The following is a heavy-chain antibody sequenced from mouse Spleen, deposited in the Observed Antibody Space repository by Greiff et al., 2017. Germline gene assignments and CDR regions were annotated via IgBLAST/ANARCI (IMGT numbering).Heavy chain of an antibody. V-gene: IGHV1-59*01. J-gene: IGHJ4*01. D-gene: IGHD1-2*01. CDR3: ARSDYYGPPIAMDY. CDR1: GYTFTSYW. CDR2: IDPSDSYT. Sequence: QVQLQQPGAELVRPGTSVKLSCKASGYTFTSYWMHWVKQRPGQGLEWIGVIDPSDSYTNYNQKFKGKATLTVDTSSSTAYMQLSSLTSEDSAVYYCARSDYYGPPIAMDYWGQGTSVTVSS.